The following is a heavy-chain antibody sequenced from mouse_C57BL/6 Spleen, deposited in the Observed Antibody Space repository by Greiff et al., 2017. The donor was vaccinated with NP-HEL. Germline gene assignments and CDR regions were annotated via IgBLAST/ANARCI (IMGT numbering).Heavy chain of an antibody. CDR1: GFTFSSYA. CDR3: ASPIYYDSAWFAY. D-gene: IGHD2-4*01. J-gene: IGHJ3*01. Sequence: EVHLVESGGGLVKPGGSLKLSCAASGFTFSSYAMSWVRQTPEKRLEWVATISDGGSYTYYPDNVKGRFTISRDNAKNNLYLQMSHLKPEDTAMYYCASPIYYDSAWFAYWGQGTLVTVSA. CDR2: ISDGGSYT. V-gene: IGHV5-4*01.